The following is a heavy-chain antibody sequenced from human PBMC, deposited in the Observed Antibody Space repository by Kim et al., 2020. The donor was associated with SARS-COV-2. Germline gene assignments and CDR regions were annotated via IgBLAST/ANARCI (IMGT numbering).Heavy chain of an antibody. D-gene: IGHD3-10*01. CDR3: ARDDYGSGSYVY. Sequence: SETLSLTCTVSGGSISSYYWSWIRQPPGKGLEWIGYIYYSGSTNYNPSLKSRVTISVDTSKNQFSLKLSSVTAADTAVYYCARDDYGSGSYVYWGQGTLV. CDR2: IYYSGST. J-gene: IGHJ4*02. CDR1: GGSISSYY. V-gene: IGHV4-59*13.